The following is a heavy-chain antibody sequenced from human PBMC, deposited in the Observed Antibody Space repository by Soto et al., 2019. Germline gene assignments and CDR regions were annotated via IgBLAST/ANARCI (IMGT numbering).Heavy chain of an antibody. CDR2: INPNSGGT. Sequence: ASVKGSCNASGDTFTGYYMLWVRQAPGQGLEWMGWINPNSGGTNYAQKFQGRVTMTRDTSISTAYMELSRLRSDDTAVYYCARVSLGIAAAGMDVWGQGTTVTVSS. CDR3: ARVSLGIAAAGMDV. J-gene: IGHJ6*02. CDR1: GDTFTGYY. D-gene: IGHD6-13*01. V-gene: IGHV1-2*02.